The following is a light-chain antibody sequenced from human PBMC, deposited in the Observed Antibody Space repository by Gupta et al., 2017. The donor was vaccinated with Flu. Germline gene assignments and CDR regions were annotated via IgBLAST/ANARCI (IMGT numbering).Light chain of an antibody. CDR1: QSVSSN. CDR2: CAS. V-gene: IGKV3-15*01. CDR3: QQYSNWPRT. Sequence: EIVMTQSPATLSMSSGERATLSCRSSQSVSSNVAWYQQKPGQAPRLLIYCASTRATGIPVRFSGGGSGTDFTLTISSLQSEDFAIYYCQQYSNWPRTFGQGTKVEIK. J-gene: IGKJ1*01.